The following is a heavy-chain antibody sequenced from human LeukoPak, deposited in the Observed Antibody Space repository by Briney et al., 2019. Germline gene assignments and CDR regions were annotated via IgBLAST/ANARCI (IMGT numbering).Heavy chain of an antibody. J-gene: IGHJ4*02. D-gene: IGHD3-10*01. Sequence: SETLSLTCTVSGTSISSNTYYYWSWIRQHPGEAPEWMGYIYYLDATYYNPSLKSRVSISVAASENQFSLKLTSVTAADTAVYYCARLNYYDSGSLTYSFDYWGQGTLVTVSP. V-gene: IGHV4-31*03. CDR2: IYYLDAT. CDR1: GTSISSNTYYY. CDR3: ARLNYYDSGSLTYSFDY.